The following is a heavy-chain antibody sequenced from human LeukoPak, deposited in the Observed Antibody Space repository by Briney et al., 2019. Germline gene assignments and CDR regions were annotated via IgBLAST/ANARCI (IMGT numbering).Heavy chain of an antibody. CDR2: IKSKSNGATP. D-gene: IGHD1-26*01. V-gene: IGHV3-15*01. J-gene: IGHJ4*02. CDR1: GFSFNNAW. Sequence: GGSLRLSCAASGFSFNNAWMTWVRQAPGKGLEWVGRIKSKSNGATPDYAAPVKGRFTISRDDEKNTLYLQMNSLQTEDTAVYYCVTDLRRDLLYVDYWGQGTLVTVSS. CDR3: VTDLRRDLLYVDY.